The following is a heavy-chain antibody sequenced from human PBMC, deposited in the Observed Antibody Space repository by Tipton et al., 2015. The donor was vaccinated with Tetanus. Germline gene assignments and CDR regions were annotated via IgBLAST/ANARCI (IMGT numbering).Heavy chain of an antibody. Sequence: TLSLTCTVSGGSICGGTFYWGWIRQPPGKGLEWIGSIYESGDTYYIPSLKSRVTISGDTSKNQFSLNLNSMAAADTGVYYCARHQSGYFTPFDYWGQGNLVTVSS. V-gene: IGHV4-39*01. D-gene: IGHD3-3*01. CDR1: GGSICGGTFY. J-gene: IGHJ4*02. CDR2: IYESGDT. CDR3: ARHQSGYFTPFDY.